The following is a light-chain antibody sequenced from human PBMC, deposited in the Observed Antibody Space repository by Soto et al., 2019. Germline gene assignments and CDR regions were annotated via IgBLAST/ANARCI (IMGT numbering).Light chain of an antibody. Sequence: QSVLTQPASVSGSFGQSITISCTGTGSDVGGYNDVSWYQQHPGKVPKVLIYEVSIRPSGVSTRFSGSKSGNTAALTIPGLQAEDEADYYCSSYRRSNPVVFGGGTKLTVL. CDR1: GSDVGGYND. CDR2: EVS. J-gene: IGLJ3*02. CDR3: SSYRRSNPVV. V-gene: IGLV2-14*01.